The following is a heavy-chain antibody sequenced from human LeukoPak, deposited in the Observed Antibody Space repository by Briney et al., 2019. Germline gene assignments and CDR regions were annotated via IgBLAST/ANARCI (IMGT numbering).Heavy chain of an antibody. V-gene: IGHV3-33*01. Sequence: GGSLRLSCAASGFTFNSYGMHWVRQAPGKGLEWVADIWYDGSNKYYADSVKGRFTISRDNSKNTLYLQMNSLRAEDTAVYYCARAHNDFWNGYADYWGQGTLVTVSS. CDR2: IWYDGSNK. D-gene: IGHD3-3*01. CDR1: GFTFNSYG. CDR3: ARAHNDFWNGYADY. J-gene: IGHJ4*02.